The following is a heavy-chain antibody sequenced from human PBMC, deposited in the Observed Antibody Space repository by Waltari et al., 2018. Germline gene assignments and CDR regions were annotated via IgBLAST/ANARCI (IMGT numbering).Heavy chain of an antibody. CDR3: ARSHDYGDGVGNYYYGMDV. J-gene: IGHJ6*02. Sequence: EVQLVESGGGLVQPGGSLRLSCAASGFTFSSYWMSWVRQMPGKGLEWMGIIYPGDSDTRYSPSFQGQVTISADKSISTAYLQWSSLKASDTAMYYCARSHDYGDGVGNYYYGMDVWGQGTTVTVSS. V-gene: IGHV5-51*01. D-gene: IGHD4-17*01. CDR2: IYPGDSDT. CDR1: GFTFSSYW.